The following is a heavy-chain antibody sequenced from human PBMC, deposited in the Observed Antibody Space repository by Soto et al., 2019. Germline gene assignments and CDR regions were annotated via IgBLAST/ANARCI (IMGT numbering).Heavy chain of an antibody. V-gene: IGHV1-3*01. CDR2: INPDNGNT. J-gene: IGHJ5*02. CDR1: GYTFTRYT. Sequence: ASVKVSCKESGYTFTRYTMNWVRQAPGQRLEWMGWINPDNGNTKSSQKFQDRVIITRDTSASTAYMDLSSLRSEDTAVYYCARGIATGQLDPWGQGTLVTVSS. CDR3: ARGIATGQLDP. D-gene: IGHD2-15*01.